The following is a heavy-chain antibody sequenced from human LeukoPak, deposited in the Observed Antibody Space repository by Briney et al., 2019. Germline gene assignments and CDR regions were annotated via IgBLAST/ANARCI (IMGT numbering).Heavy chain of an antibody. CDR2: TYYRSKWYN. Sequence: SQTLSLTCALSGDSVSRNSAAWNWIRQSPSRGLEWLGSTYYRSKWYNDYGLYVKSRITINPDTSKNQFSLQLNSVTPEDTAVYYCARDNSGGYRPAGAFDIWGQGTMVTVSS. J-gene: IGHJ3*02. D-gene: IGHD6-25*01. CDR1: GDSVSRNSAA. CDR3: ARDNSGGYRPAGAFDI. V-gene: IGHV6-1*01.